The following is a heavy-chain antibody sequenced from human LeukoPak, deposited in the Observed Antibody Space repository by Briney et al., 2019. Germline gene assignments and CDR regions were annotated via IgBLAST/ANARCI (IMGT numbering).Heavy chain of an antibody. Sequence: SVKVSCKASGGTFSSYTISWVRQAPGQGLEWMGRIIPILGIANYAQKFQGRVTITADKSTSTAYMELSSLRSEDTAVYYCARELDPNHTFATPLSSTYYDFWSGYLPPLYYYYMDAWGKGTTVTVSS. CDR2: IIPILGIA. J-gene: IGHJ6*03. V-gene: IGHV1-69*04. CDR1: GGTFSSYT. D-gene: IGHD3-3*01. CDR3: ARELDPNHTFATPLSSTYYDFWSGYLPPLYYYYMDA.